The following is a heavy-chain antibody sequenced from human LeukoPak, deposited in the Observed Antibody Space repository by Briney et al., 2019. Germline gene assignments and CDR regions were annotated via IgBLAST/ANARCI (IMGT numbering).Heavy chain of an antibody. Sequence: ASVKVSCKASRGTFSSYAISWVRQAPGQGLEWMGGIIPIFGTANYAQKFQGRVTITADKSTSTAYMELSSLRSEDTAVYFCSRSYQQEEYGMDLWGKGTTVTVSS. CDR3: SRSYQQEEYGMDL. V-gene: IGHV1-69*06. CDR1: RGTFSSYA. J-gene: IGHJ6*04. D-gene: IGHD2-2*01. CDR2: IIPIFGTA.